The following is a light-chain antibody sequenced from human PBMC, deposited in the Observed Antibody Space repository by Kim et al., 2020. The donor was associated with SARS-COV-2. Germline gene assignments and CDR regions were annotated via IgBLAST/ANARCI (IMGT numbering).Light chain of an antibody. Sequence: SATVRESVTITCRASQSIMSWLAWYQQKPGKAPKVLIYKASSLESGVPSRFRGSGSGTEFTLTISSLQPDDFATYDCQQYNSYWAFGQGTKVDIK. CDR1: QSIMSW. CDR2: KAS. V-gene: IGKV1-5*03. CDR3: QQYNSYWA. J-gene: IGKJ1*01.